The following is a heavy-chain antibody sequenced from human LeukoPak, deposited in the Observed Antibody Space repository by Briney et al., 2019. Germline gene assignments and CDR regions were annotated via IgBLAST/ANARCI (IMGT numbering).Heavy chain of an antibody. J-gene: IGHJ2*01. CDR3: ARLLSTIFGVVIKRHRGADWYFDL. CDR2: INHSGST. Sequence: PSETLSLTCAVYGGSFSGYYWSWIRQPPGKGLEWIGEINHSGSTNYNPSLKSRVTISVDTSKNQFSLKLSSVTAADTAVYYCARLLSTIFGVVIKRHRGADWYFDLWGRGTLVTVSS. D-gene: IGHD3-3*01. V-gene: IGHV4-34*01. CDR1: GGSFSGYY.